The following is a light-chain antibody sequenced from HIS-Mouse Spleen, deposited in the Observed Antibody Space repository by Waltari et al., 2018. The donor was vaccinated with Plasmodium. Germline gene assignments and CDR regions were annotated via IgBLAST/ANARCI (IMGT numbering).Light chain of an antibody. J-gene: IGLJ3*02. Sequence: SYVLTQPPSVSVAPGQTARITCGGNNIGSKSVHWYQQKPGQAPVLVVYDDSDRPSGIPGGFSGSNSGNTATLTSSRVEAGDEADYYCQVWDSSSDHWVFGGGTKLTVL. CDR3: QVWDSSSDHWV. CDR2: DDS. CDR1: NIGSKS. V-gene: IGLV3-21*02.